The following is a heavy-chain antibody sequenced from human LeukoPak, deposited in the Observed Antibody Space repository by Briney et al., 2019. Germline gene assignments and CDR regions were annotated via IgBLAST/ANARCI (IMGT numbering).Heavy chain of an antibody. V-gene: IGHV3-30*04. CDR2: ISYDGTNK. CDR3: ATYRQVLLPFES. CDR1: GFTFRNYA. D-gene: IGHD2-8*02. Sequence: GGSLRLSCAVSGFTFRNYAMHWVRQAPGKGLEWVALISYDGTNKYYADSVRGRFTISRDNSKSTLSLQMNSLRAEDTAIYYCATYRQVLLPFESWGQGTLVTVSS. J-gene: IGHJ4*02.